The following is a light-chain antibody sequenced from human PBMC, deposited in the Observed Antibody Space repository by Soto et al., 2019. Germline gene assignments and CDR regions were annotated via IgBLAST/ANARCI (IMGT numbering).Light chain of an antibody. V-gene: IGKV1-9*01. Sequence: DIQLTQSPSFLSASVGDRVTITCRASQGIGSYLAWYQQKPAKAPNLLIYVASTLQNRVPSRFSGSGSGTLFTRTVSSLQPEDFATYYCQQVIRYPYTFGQGTKLEIK. J-gene: IGKJ2*01. CDR2: VAS. CDR1: QGIGSY. CDR3: QQVIRYPYT.